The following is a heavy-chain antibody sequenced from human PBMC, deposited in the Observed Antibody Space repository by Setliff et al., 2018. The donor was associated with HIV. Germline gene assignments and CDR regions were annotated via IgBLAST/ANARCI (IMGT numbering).Heavy chain of an antibody. D-gene: IGHD1-26*01. Sequence: PGGSLRLSCAASGFTFSSYSMNWVRQAPGKGLEWVSSISSSSSYIYYAESVKGRFTISRDNAKNSLYLQMNSLRAEDTALYFCARDDPAGGIDYWGQGTLVTVSS. V-gene: IGHV3-21*01. CDR1: GFTFSSYS. CDR3: ARDDPAGGIDY. CDR2: ISSSSSYI. J-gene: IGHJ4*02.